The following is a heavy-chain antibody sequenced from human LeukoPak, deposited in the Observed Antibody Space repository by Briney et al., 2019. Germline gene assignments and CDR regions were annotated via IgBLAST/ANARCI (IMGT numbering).Heavy chain of an antibody. V-gene: IGHV3-48*01. CDR3: ARDVFHGSGSPYFDS. Sequence: GGSLRLSCAASGFTFSSYSMNWVRQAPGKGLEWVSYISSSSSTIYYADSVKGRFTISRDNAKNSLYLQMNSLRAEDTAVYYCARDVFHGSGSPYFDSWGQGTLVTVSS. CDR2: ISSSSSTI. J-gene: IGHJ4*02. CDR1: GFTFSSYS. D-gene: IGHD3-10*01.